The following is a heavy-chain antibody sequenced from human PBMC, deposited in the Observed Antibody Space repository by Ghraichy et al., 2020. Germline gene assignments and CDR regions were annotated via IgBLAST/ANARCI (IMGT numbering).Heavy chain of an antibody. Sequence: GSLRLSCAASGFTFSSYAMSWVRQAPGKGLEWVSAISGSGGSTYYADSVKGRFTISRDNSKNTLYLQMNSLRAEDTAVYYCAKESGKVIVVVTAIYYWGQGTLVTVSS. CDR3: AKESGKVIVVVTAIYY. D-gene: IGHD2-21*02. J-gene: IGHJ4*02. CDR1: GFTFSSYA. CDR2: ISGSGGST. V-gene: IGHV3-23*01.